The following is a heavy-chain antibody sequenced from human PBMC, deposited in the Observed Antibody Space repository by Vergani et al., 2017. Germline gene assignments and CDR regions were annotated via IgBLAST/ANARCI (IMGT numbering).Heavy chain of an antibody. Sequence: DVQLLESGGGLAQPGGSRRLSCAGAGFTFDTYTMAYVRQAPGKGLEWVATISSGGGDIFYADSVKGRFTISRDNSKNTLFLQMNSLKDEDTAVYYCTTAWGLYYLHGEYFQYWGRGTLVSVSS. CDR3: TTAWGLYYLHGEYFQY. CDR1: GFTFDTYT. CDR2: ISSGGGDI. V-gene: IGHV3-23*01. D-gene: IGHD3-10*01. J-gene: IGHJ1*01.